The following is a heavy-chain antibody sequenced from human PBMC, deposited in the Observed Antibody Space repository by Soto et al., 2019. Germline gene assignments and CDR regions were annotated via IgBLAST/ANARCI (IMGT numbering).Heavy chain of an antibody. CDR2: FSGSDGGT. V-gene: IGHV3-23*01. J-gene: IGHJ4*02. CDR1: GFSFREYD. D-gene: IGHD5-12*01. CDR3: AKERWDGYNSLDY. Sequence: GGSLRLSCAASGFSFREYDMSWVRQAPGKGLEWVSGFSGSDGGTYYADSVKGRFTVSSGSSVNTLYLQMNSLRAEDTAVYYCAKERWDGYNSLDYWGRGTLVTVSS.